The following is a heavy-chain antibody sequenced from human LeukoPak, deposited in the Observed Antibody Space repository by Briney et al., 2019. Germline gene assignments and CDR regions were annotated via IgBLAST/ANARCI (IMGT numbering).Heavy chain of an antibody. Sequence: GGSLRLSCAASGFTFSSYAMNWVRQAPGKGLEWVSTINGSDGSTYYADSVKGRFTISRDNSKNTLYLQMNSLRAEDTAVYYCAKSKVVAATMGRFDYWGQGTLVTVSS. V-gene: IGHV3-23*01. CDR2: INGSDGST. CDR3: AKSKVVAATMGRFDY. D-gene: IGHD2-15*01. CDR1: GFTFSSYA. J-gene: IGHJ4*02.